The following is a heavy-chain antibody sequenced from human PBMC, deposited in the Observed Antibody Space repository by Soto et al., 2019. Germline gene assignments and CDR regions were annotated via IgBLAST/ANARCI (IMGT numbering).Heavy chain of an antibody. D-gene: IGHD5-18*01. V-gene: IGHV4-4*02. CDR1: GGSISSSNW. CDR3: ARVRYSYGYHFDY. J-gene: IGHJ4*02. CDR2: IYHSGST. Sequence: LSLTCAVSGGSISSSNWWSWVRQPPGKGLEWIGEIYHSGSTNYNPSLKSRVTISVDKSKNQFSLKLSSVTAADTAVYYCARVRYSYGYHFDYWGQGTLVTVSS.